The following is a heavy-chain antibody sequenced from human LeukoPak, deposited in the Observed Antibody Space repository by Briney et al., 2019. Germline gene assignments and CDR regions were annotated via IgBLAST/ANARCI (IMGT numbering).Heavy chain of an antibody. V-gene: IGHV1-69*04. CDR1: GGTFSSYA. CDR2: IIPILGIA. Sequence: SVKVSCKASGGTFSSYAISWVRQAPGQGLEWMGRIIPILGIANYAQKFQGRVTITADKSTSTAYMELSSLRSEDTAVYYCARIVGTMVRGDRFDPWGQGTLVTVSS. D-gene: IGHD3-10*01. J-gene: IGHJ5*02. CDR3: ARIVGTMVRGDRFDP.